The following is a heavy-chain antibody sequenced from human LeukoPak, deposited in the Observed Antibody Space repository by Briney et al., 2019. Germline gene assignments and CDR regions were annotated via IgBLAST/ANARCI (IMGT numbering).Heavy chain of an antibody. CDR1: GGSFSGYY. V-gene: IGHV4-34*01. D-gene: IGHD6-13*01. CDR2: INHSGST. CDR3: XXXXXXXQQPANWFDP. J-gene: IGHJ5*02. Sequence: PSETLSLTCAVDGGSFSGYYWSWIRPPPGKGLEWIGEINHSGSTNYNPSLKSRVTISVDTSKNQFSLKLSSVTAADTAVYYCXXXXXXXQQPANWFDPWGQGTLVTVSS.